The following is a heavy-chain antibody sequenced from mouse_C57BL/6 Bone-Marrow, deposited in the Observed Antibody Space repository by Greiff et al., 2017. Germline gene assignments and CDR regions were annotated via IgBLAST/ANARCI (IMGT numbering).Heavy chain of an antibody. CDR1: GFNIKDYY. V-gene: IGHV14-1*01. J-gene: IGHJ2*01. D-gene: IGHD2-12*01. CDR3: TNDG. Sequence: VQLQQSGAELVRPGASVKLSCTASGFNIKDYYMHWVKQRPEQGLEWIGRIVPEVGDTEYAPKFQGKATMTADKSSNTAYLQLSSRTSDDTAVYYCTNDGWGQGTTLTVSS. CDR2: IVPEVGDT.